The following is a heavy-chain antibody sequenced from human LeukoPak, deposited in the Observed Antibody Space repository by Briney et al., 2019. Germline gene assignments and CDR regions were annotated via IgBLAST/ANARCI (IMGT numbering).Heavy chain of an antibody. V-gene: IGHV1-2*02. D-gene: IGHD1-26*01. CDR1: GYTFTGYY. CDR3: ARDGQWELGLTGMDV. CDR2: INPNSGGT. J-gene: IGHJ6*02. Sequence: EASVKVSCKASGYTFTGYYMHWVRQAPGQGLEWMGWINPNSGGTNYAQKFQGRATMTRDTSISTAYTELSRLRSDDTAVYYCARDGQWELGLTGMDVWGQGTTVTVSS.